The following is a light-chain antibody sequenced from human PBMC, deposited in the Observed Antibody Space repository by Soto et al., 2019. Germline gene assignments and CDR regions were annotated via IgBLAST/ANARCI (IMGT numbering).Light chain of an antibody. CDR3: SSSTCIITVV. V-gene: IGLV2-14*01. Sequence: QSALTQPASVSGYPGQSLTISCTGTSSDVGLFNYVSWYQQHPGKAPKLIIYEFTYRPSGVSVRFSGSKSGNTASLTISGLHAEDEADYYCSSSTCIITVVFGGGTKLTVL. J-gene: IGLJ2*01. CDR2: EFT. CDR1: SSDVGLFNY.